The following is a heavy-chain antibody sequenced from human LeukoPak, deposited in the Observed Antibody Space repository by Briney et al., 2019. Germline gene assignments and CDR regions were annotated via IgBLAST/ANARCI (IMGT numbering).Heavy chain of an antibody. CDR3: ARHDYGDYGGGGRFDP. CDR1: GGSFSGYY. Sequence: SETLSLTCAVYGGSFSGYYWSWIRQPPGKGLEWIGEINHSGSTNYNPSLKSRVTISVDTSKNQFSLKLSSVTAADTAVYYCARHDYGDYGGGGRFDPWGQGTLVTVSS. J-gene: IGHJ5*02. CDR2: INHSGST. V-gene: IGHV4-34*01. D-gene: IGHD4-17*01.